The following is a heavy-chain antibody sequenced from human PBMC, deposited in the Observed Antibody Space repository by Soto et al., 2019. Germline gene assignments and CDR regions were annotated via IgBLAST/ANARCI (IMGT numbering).Heavy chain of an antibody. CDR3: ARAVSPYFGTWFDP. J-gene: IGHJ5*02. CDR1: VGSITSGNSYS. V-gene: IGHV4-30-2*01. CDR2: ISQTGAT. Sequence: SETLSLTCAVSVGSITSGNSYSWAWIRQPPGRGLEWIGSISQTGATSYNPSLKSRVSVSLDKSKNQFSLRLSSVTAADMAVYYCARAVSPYFGTWFDPWGQGTLVTVSS. D-gene: IGHD3-10*01.